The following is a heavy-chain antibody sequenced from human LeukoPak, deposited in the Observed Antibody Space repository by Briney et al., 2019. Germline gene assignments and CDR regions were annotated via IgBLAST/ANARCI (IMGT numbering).Heavy chain of an antibody. J-gene: IGHJ4*02. CDR3: ARGSGGYSYGYPDY. CDR1: GFTFSSHA. Sequence: GGSLRLSCAASGFTFSSHAMHWVRQAPGKGLEWLAVISYDGSKKYYADSVKGRFTISRDNSKNTLYLQMNSLRAEDTAVYYCARGSGGYSYGYPDYWGQGTLVTVSS. CDR2: ISYDGSKK. V-gene: IGHV3-30*04. D-gene: IGHD5-18*01.